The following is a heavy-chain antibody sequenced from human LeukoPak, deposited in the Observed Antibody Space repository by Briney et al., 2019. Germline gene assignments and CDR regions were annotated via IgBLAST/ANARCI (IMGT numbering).Heavy chain of an antibody. D-gene: IGHD4-17*01. J-gene: IGHJ3*02. CDR2: INPNSGGT. V-gene: IGHV1-2*02. CDR3: ARDYGAFNGAFDI. CDR1: GYTFTGYY. Sequence: GASVKVSCKAPGYTFTGYYMHWVRQAPGQGLEWMGWINPNSGGTNYAQKFQGRVTMTRDTSISTAYMELSRLRSDDTAVYYCARDYGAFNGAFDIWGQGTMVTVSS.